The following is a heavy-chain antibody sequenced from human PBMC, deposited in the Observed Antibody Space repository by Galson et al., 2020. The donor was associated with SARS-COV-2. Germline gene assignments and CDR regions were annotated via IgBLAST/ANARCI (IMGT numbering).Heavy chain of an antibody. V-gene: IGHV3-21*01. J-gene: IGHJ6*02. Sequence: NSGGSLRLSCEASGFPFRTYSMNWVRLAPGKGLEWVSSISTSSSYTYYVDSVKGRFSISRDNPRNSLYLQMNSLRAEDTAVYYCARDEGIRGYNYGRLYYGMDVWGQGTTVTVSS. CDR1: GFPFRTYS. CDR3: ARDEGIRGYNYGRLYYGMDV. D-gene: IGHD5-18*01. CDR2: ISTSSSYT.